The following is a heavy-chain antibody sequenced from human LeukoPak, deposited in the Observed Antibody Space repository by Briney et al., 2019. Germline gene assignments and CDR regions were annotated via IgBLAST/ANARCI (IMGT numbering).Heavy chain of an antibody. CDR1: GFSFSVFW. D-gene: IGHD6-19*01. CDR3: ARDRGIKQWLVGDAFDI. V-gene: IGHV3-74*01. CDR2: IKTDGSIT. Sequence: GGSLRLSCAASGFSFSVFWMHWVRQVPGKGPVWVSRIKTDGSITDYADSVKGRFTISRDNAKNTLYLQMNSLRAEDTAVYYCARDRGIKQWLVGDAFDIWGQGQWSPSLQ. J-gene: IGHJ3*02.